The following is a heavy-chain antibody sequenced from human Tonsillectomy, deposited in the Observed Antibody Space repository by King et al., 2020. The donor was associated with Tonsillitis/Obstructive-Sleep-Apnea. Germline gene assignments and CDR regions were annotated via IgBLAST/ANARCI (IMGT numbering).Heavy chain of an antibody. J-gene: IGHJ6*03. CDR3: ASTTPPYYYYYMDV. Sequence: QLQESGPGLVKPSQTLSLTCTVSNGSISSAGYYWRWIRQHPGKGLEWIGYISYSGNAYYNPSLKSRVIISIDTSKNQFSLNLSSLTAADTAVYYCASTTPPYYYYYMDVWGTGTTVAVSS. CDR1: NGSISSAGYY. V-gene: IGHV4-31*03. D-gene: IGHD1-1*01. CDR2: ISYSGNA.